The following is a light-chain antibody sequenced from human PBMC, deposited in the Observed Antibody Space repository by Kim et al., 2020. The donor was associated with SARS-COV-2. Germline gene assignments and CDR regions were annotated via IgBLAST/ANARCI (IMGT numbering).Light chain of an antibody. V-gene: IGLV3-21*04. CDR3: QVWDSSSDHPGV. CDR1: NIGSKS. Sequence: YELTQPPSVSVAPGNTARITCGGNNIGSKSVHWYQQKPGQAPVLVIYYDSDRPSGIPERFSGSNSGNTATLTISRVEAGDEADYYCQVWDSSSDHPGVFGGGTQLTVL. CDR2: YDS. J-gene: IGLJ3*02.